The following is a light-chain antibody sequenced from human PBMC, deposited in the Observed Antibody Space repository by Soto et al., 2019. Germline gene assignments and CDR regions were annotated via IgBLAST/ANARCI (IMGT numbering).Light chain of an antibody. V-gene: IGKV3-20*01. J-gene: IGKJ5*01. Sequence: EIVLTQSPGTLSLSPGARATLSCRASQSVSSSYLAWYHQKPGQAPRLLIYDASNRATGVPARFTGSGSGTDFTLTISSLQSEDFAVYYCQQYNTWRSISFGQGTRLEIK. CDR3: QQYNTWRSIS. CDR1: QSVSSSY. CDR2: DAS.